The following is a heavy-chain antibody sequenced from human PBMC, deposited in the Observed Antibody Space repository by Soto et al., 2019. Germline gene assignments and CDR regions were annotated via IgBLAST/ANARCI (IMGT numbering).Heavy chain of an antibody. J-gene: IGHJ6*02. CDR3: ARGRGYCSSTSCYRVGSYYCGMDV. Sequence: SETLALTCAVYGGSFSGYYWSWIRQPPGKGLEWIGEINHSGSTNYNPSLKSRVTISVDTSKNQFSLKLSSVTAADTAVYYCARGRGYCSSTSCYRVGSYYCGMDVWGQGHTVTVSS. CDR1: GGSFSGYY. V-gene: IGHV4-34*01. D-gene: IGHD2-2*02. CDR2: INHSGST.